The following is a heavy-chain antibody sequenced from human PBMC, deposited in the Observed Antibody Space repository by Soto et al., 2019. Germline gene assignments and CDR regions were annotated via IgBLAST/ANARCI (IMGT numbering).Heavy chain of an antibody. CDR2: IYPGDSDT. V-gene: IGHV5-51*01. CDR3: ARQGVAARDNYYYYYMDV. CDR1: YW. J-gene: IGHJ6*03. Sequence: YWGRRVIQKTGKGLEWMGIIYPGDSDTRYSPSFQGQVTISADKSISTAYLQWSSLKASDTAMYYCARQGVAARDNYYYYYMDVWGKGTTVTV. D-gene: IGHD6-13*01.